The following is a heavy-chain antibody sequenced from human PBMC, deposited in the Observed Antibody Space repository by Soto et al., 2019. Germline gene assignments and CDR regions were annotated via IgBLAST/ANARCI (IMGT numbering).Heavy chain of an antibody. J-gene: IGHJ3*02. D-gene: IGHD5-12*01. CDR1: GFTVSNYG. CDR3: ARGDAWTDEAFDI. V-gene: IGHV3-33*01. CDR2: IWYDGNNK. Sequence: QVQLVESGGGVVQPGGSLRLSCAASGFTVSNYGMHLVRQSPGKGLEWVAVIWYDGNNKYYRDSVKGRFTISRDNSKNTVDLQMSSLRGYDTAVYYCARGDAWTDEAFDIWGQGTMVTVSS.